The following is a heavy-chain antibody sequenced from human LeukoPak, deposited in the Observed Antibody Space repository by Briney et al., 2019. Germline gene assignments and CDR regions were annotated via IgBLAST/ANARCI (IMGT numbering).Heavy chain of an antibody. V-gene: IGHV1-69*06. CDR1: GGTFSSYA. CDR3: ARGAAVAANFDY. CDR2: IIPISGTA. J-gene: IGHJ4*02. Sequence: ASVKVSCKASGGTFSSYAISWVRQAPGQGLEWMGGIIPISGTANYAQKFQGRVTITADKSTSTAYMELSSLRSEDTAVYYCARGAAVAANFDYWGQGTLVTVSS. D-gene: IGHD6-19*01.